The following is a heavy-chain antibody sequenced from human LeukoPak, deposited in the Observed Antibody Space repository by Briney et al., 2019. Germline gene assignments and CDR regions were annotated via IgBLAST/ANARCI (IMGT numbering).Heavy chain of an antibody. CDR3: ARVSANSSGWYFKSDYYYMDV. V-gene: IGHV4-39*07. J-gene: IGHJ6*03. CDR1: GGSISSSSYY. D-gene: IGHD6-19*01. CDR2: IYYSGST. Sequence: SETLSLTCTVSGGSISSSSYYWGWIRQPPGKGLEWIGSIYYSGSTYYNPSLKSRVTISVDTSKNQFSLKLSSVTAADTAVYYCARVSANSSGWYFKSDYYYMDVWGKGTTVTVSS.